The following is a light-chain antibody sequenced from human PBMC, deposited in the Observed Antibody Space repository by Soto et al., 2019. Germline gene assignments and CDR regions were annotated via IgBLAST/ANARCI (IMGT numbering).Light chain of an antibody. V-gene: IGLV2-8*01. CDR2: EVT. CDR1: SSDVGAYKY. CDR3: TSHAGTNNFPYV. Sequence: QSALTQPPSASGSPGQSVTISCTGTSSDVGAYKYVSWYQHRPGKAPKLMIYEVTKRPSGVPDRFSGAKSGNTASLTVSGLQAEDEADYYCTSHAGTNNFPYVFGTGTKLTVL. J-gene: IGLJ1*01.